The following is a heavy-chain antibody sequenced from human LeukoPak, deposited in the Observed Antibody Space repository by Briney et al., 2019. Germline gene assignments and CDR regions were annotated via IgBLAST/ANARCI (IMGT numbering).Heavy chain of an antibody. J-gene: IGHJ4*02. CDR2: IYPGDST. CDR1: GFTFTTYS. V-gene: IGHV3-53*04. D-gene: IGHD3-10*01. CDR3: ARGNYGRSGFDY. Sequence: GGSLRLSCAASGFTFTTYSMNWVRQAPGKGLEWVSIIYPGDSTFYADSVKGRFSISRHNSKNTLYLQMSSLRTEDTAIYYCARGNYGRSGFDYWGQGTLVTVSS.